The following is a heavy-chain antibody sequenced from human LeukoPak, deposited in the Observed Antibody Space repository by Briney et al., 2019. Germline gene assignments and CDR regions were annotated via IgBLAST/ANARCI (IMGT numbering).Heavy chain of an antibody. CDR2: IYYSGST. CDR1: GGSLSSYY. J-gene: IGHJ4*02. Sequence: PSETLSLTCTVSGGSLSSYYWSWIRQPPGKGLEWIGYIYYSGSTNYNPSLKSRVTISVDTSKNQFSLTLSSATAADTAVYYCARHAVTTLDYWGQGTLVTVSS. V-gene: IGHV4-59*08. D-gene: IGHD4-17*01. CDR3: ARHAVTTLDY.